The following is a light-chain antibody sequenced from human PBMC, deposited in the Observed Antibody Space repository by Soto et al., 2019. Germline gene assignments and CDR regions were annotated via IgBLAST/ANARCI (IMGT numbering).Light chain of an antibody. CDR2: EVT. CDR1: SSDVGNYDR. V-gene: IGLV2-18*01. J-gene: IGLJ2*01. Sequence: QSALTQPPSVSGSPGQSVTISCTGTSSDVGNYDRVSWYQQPPGTAPKLMIYEVTNRPSGVPDRFSGSKSGNTASLTISELQAEDESDYYCSLYTSSSTLVFGGGTKVTVL. CDR3: SLYTSSSTLV.